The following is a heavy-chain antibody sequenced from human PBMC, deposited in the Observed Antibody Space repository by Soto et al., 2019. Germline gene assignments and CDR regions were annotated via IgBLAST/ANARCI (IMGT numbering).Heavy chain of an antibody. V-gene: IGHV3-23*01. CDR1: GFTFSTYA. CDR2: ISGSGGSI. Sequence: GGSLRLSCAASGFTFSTYAMNWVRQAPGKGLERVSVISGSGGSIYYVDSVKGRFTISRDNSKNTLYLQMNSLRADDTAIYYCAKATKGSLYYYYGMDVWGQGTTVTVSS. J-gene: IGHJ6*02. CDR3: AKATKGSLYYYYGMDV.